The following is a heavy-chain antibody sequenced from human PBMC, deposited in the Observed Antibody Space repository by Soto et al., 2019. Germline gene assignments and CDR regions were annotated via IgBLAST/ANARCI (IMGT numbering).Heavy chain of an antibody. D-gene: IGHD3-16*01. CDR3: AKGIRALSLVFDY. V-gene: IGHV3-23*01. Sequence: PGGSLRLSCAAPGFTFSSDAMSWVRQAPGKGLACVSAISGSGGSTYYADSVKGRFTISRDNSKNTLYLQLNSLRAEDTAVYYCAKGIRALSLVFDYWGQGTLVTVSS. J-gene: IGHJ4*02. CDR2: ISGSGGST. CDR1: GFTFSSDA.